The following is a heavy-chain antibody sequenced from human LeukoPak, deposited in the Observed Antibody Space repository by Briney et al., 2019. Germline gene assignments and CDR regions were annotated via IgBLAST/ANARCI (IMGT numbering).Heavy chain of an antibody. CDR2: IKSKTDDGAA. Sequence: GGSLRLSCAASGFTFNNAWMSWVRQAPGKGLEWVGRIKSKTDDGAADYAAPVKGRFTISRDDSKNTLYLQMNSLKTGDTAVYYCTTLRTTTISTPAYWYFDLWGRGTLVTVSS. CDR1: GFTFNNAW. J-gene: IGHJ2*01. CDR3: TTLRTTTISTPAYWYFDL. V-gene: IGHV3-15*01. D-gene: IGHD4-11*01.